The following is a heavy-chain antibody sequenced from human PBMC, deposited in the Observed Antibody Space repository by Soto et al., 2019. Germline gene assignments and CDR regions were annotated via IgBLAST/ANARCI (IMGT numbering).Heavy chain of an antibody. CDR3: TNSNWFDP. J-gene: IGHJ5*02. Sequence: QLQLQESGPGLVKPSETLSLTCTVSGGSISSSTYFWGWIRQPPGKVLEWIGNIYYSGSTYYNPSLQSRVSISVDTSKDQFSLKLTSVTAADTAVYYCTNSNWFDPWGQGTLVTVSS. V-gene: IGHV4-39*01. CDR1: GGSISSSTYF. D-gene: IGHD3-10*01. CDR2: IYYSGST.